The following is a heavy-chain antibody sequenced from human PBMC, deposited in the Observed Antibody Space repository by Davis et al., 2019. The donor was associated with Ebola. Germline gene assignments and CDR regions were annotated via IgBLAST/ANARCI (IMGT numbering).Heavy chain of an antibody. V-gene: IGHV4-39*01. Sequence: MPSETLSLTCTVSGGSISSSSYYWGWIRQPPGKRLEWIGSIYYSGSTYYNPSLKSRVTISVDTSKNQFSLKLSSVTAADTAVYYCARSYYGSGSYLSFDYWGQGTLVTVSS. J-gene: IGHJ4*02. CDR1: GGSISSSSYY. CDR3: ARSYYGSGSYLSFDY. D-gene: IGHD3-10*01. CDR2: IYYSGST.